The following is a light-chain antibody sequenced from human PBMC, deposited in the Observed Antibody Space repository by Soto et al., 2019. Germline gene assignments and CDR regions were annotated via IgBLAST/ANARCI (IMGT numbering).Light chain of an antibody. CDR2: GAS. CDR1: QSVRSTY. Sequence: EIVLTQSPGTLSLSPGERATLSCRASQSVRSTYLAWYQQKPGQAPRLLIYGASSRATGIPDRFSGSGSGTDVTLTISRLEPEEWAVHYCQQYGNAPLTFGGGTKVEIK. V-gene: IGKV3-20*01. J-gene: IGKJ4*02. CDR3: QQYGNAPLT.